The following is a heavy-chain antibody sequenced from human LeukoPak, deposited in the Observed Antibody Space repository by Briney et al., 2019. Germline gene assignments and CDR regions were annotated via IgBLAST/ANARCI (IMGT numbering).Heavy chain of an antibody. Sequence: PGGSLRLSCAASGFTFSSYGMHWVRQAPGKGLEWVAFIRYDGSNKYYADSVKGRFTISRDNSKNTLYLQMNSLRAEDTAVYYCARNCGGDCYRHFDYWGQGTLVTVSS. CDR2: IRYDGSNK. J-gene: IGHJ4*02. D-gene: IGHD2-21*02. CDR1: GFTFSSYG. CDR3: ARNCGGDCYRHFDY. V-gene: IGHV3-30*02.